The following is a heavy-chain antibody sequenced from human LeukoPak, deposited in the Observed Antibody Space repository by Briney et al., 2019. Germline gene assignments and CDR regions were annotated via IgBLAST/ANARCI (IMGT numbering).Heavy chain of an antibody. J-gene: IGHJ5*02. V-gene: IGHV1-2*02. CDR3: AKNFFGSGSYVLVFDP. Sequence: ASLTVSCKASGYTFTYYYMHWVRQAPGQGLEWLGWINPNSGGTNYAQKFQDRVTMTRDTSISTAYMELSSLTSDDSAVYYCAKNFFGSGSYVLVFDPWGQGTLVTVSS. D-gene: IGHD3-10*01. CDR2: INPNSGGT. CDR1: GYTFTYYY.